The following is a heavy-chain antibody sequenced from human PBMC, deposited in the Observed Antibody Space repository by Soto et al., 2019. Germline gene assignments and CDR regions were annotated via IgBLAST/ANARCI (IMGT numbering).Heavy chain of an antibody. CDR2: ISGSGGST. CDR3: AKGAYCGGDCYEYFQH. CDR1: GFTFSSYA. Sequence: GGSLRLSCAASGFTFSSYAMSWVRQAPGKGLEWVSAISGSGGSTYYADSVKGRFTISRDKSKNTLYLQMNSLRAEDTAVYYCAKGAYCGGDCYEYFQHWGQGTLVTVSS. V-gene: IGHV3-23*01. D-gene: IGHD2-21*02. J-gene: IGHJ1*01.